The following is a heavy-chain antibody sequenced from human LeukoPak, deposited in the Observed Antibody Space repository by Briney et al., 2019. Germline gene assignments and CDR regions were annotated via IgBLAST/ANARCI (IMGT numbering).Heavy chain of an antibody. CDR2: IHYSGST. CDR3: ARQDGEAVAAAY. J-gene: IGHJ4*02. D-gene: IGHD6-19*01. CDR1: GGSISSGSYY. Sequence: SETLSLTCTVSGGSISSGSYYWGWIRQPPGKGLEWIGSIHYSGSTYYNPSLKSRVTISVDTSKNQFSLKLSSVTAADTAVYYCARQDGEAVAAAYWGQGTLVTVSS. V-gene: IGHV4-39*01.